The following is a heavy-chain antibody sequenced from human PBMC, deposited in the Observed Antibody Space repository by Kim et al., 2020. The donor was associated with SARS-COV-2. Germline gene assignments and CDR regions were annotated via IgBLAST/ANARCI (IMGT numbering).Heavy chain of an antibody. J-gene: IGHJ4*02. V-gene: IGHV4-39*01. CDR3: ARRSLPENYFDY. CDR2: LKNSGNT. D-gene: IGHD1-26*01. CDR1: GDSVSINSHY. Sequence: SETLSLTCSVSGDSVSINSHYWGWIRQSPGKGLEWIGTLKNSGNTYYNPSLKSRVTMSVDTSKNQFSLKLSSVTAADTAVYFCARRSLPENYFDYWGQGTLVTVSS.